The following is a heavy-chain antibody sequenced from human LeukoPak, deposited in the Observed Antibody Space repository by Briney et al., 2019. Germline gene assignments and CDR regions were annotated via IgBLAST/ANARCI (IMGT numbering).Heavy chain of an antibody. CDR1: GDSVSSNTAV. CDR2: TFYRSKWYN. D-gene: IGHD2-21*01. J-gene: IGHJ1*01. Sequence: SQTLSLTCAISGDSVSSNTAVWNWIRQSPSRGLEWLGRTFYRSKWYNDYAVSVESRITINPDTSKNQLSLQLNSVTPEDTAVYYCARGGGELLEYFQHWGQGTLVTVSS. V-gene: IGHV6-1*01. CDR3: ARGGGELLEYFQH.